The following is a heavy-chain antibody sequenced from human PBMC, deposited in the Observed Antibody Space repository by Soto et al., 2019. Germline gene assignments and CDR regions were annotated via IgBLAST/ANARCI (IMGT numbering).Heavy chain of an antibody. CDR1: GYTVTSYY. CDR2: INPSGGST. V-gene: IGHV1-46*03. D-gene: IGHD3-10*01. CDR3: TLGLGELLWPSQFAY. Sequence: QVQLVQSGAEVKKPGASVKVSCKASGYTVTSYYMHWVRQAHGQVLEWMGIINPSGGSTSYAQKFQGKDTMIRDTPRSTVHRERSSLRAEDTAVYYSTLGLGELLWPSQFAYWGQGTLVTVSS. J-gene: IGHJ4*02.